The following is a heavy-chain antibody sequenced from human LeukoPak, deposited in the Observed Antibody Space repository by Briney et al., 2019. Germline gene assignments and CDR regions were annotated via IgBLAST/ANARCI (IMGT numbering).Heavy chain of an antibody. J-gene: IGHJ3*02. V-gene: IGHV1-2*02. Sequence: ASVTVSYMASGYTFTGCYMHWVRQAPGQGLEWMGWINPNSGGTNYAQKVQGRVTMTRDTSISTAYMELSRLRSDDTAVYYCARYQWELRAFDIWGQGTMGTVSA. CDR2: INPNSGGT. D-gene: IGHD1-26*01. CDR3: ARYQWELRAFDI. CDR1: GYTFTGCY.